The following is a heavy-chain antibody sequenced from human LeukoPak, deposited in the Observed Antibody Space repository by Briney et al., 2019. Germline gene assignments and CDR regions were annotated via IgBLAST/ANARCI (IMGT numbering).Heavy chain of an antibody. V-gene: IGHV3-74*01. CDR2: ISGDGSTT. CDR1: GFTFSASW. CDR3: ARSIRGTVCTD. J-gene: IGHJ4*02. Sequence: GGSLRLSCAASGFTFSASWMRWVRQAPGKGLVWVSRISGDGSTTTYADSVKGRFTISRDSAKNTLYLQMNSLRAEDTAVYHCARSIRGTVCTDWGQGTLVTVSS. D-gene: IGHD2-8*02.